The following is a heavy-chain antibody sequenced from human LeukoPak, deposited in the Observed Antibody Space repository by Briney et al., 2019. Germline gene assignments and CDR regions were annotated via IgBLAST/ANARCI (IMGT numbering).Heavy chain of an antibody. Sequence: SETLSLTCAVYGGSFSGYYWSWIRQPPGKGLEWIGEINHSGSTNYNLSLKSRVTISVDTSKNQFSLKLSSVTAADTAVYYCARFVGYCSSTSCYDGWFDPWGQGTLVTVSS. CDR3: ARFVGYCSSTSCYDGWFDP. V-gene: IGHV4-34*09. CDR2: INHSGST. CDR1: GGSFSGYY. D-gene: IGHD2-2*01. J-gene: IGHJ5*02.